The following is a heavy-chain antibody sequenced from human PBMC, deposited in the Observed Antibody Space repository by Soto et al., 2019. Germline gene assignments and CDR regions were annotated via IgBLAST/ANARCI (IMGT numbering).Heavy chain of an antibody. CDR3: ARDPDIAAAGISWFDP. J-gene: IGHJ5*02. V-gene: IGHV1-46*01. D-gene: IGHD6-13*01. Sequence: GASVKVSCKASGYTFTSYYMHWVRQAPGQGLEWMGIINPSGGSTSCAQKFQGRVTMTRDTSTSTVYMELSSLRSEDTAVYYCARDPDIAAAGISWFDPWGQGTLVTVSS. CDR2: INPSGGST. CDR1: GYTFTSYY.